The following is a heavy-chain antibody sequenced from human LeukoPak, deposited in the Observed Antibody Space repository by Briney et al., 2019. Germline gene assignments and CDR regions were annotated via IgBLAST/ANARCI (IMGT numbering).Heavy chain of an antibody. CDR3: ARKGRVVAPNYFDY. Sequence: PGGSLRLSCAASGFTVSSNYMSWVRQAPGKGLEWVSVIYSGGSTYYADSVKGRFTISRDNSKNTLYLQMNSLRAEDTAVYYCARKGRVVAPNYFDYWGQGTLVTVSS. D-gene: IGHD3-22*01. J-gene: IGHJ4*02. CDR1: GFTVSSNY. CDR2: IYSGGST. V-gene: IGHV3-66*01.